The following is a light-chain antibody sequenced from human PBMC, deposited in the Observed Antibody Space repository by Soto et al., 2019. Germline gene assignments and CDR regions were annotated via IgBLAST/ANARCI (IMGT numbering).Light chain of an antibody. V-gene: IGLV2-11*01. CDR2: DVS. J-gene: IGLJ1*01. Sequence: QSALTQPRSVSGSPGQSVTISCTGTSSDVGGYNYVSWYRQHPGRAPKVLIYDVSKRPSGVPDRFSGSKSGNTASLTISGLQAEDEADYYCCSYADTYTPNYVFGTGTKVTVL. CDR1: SSDVGGYNY. CDR3: CSYADTYTPNYV.